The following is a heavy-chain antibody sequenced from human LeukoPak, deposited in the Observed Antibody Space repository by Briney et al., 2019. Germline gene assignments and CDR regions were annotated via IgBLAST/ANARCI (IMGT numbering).Heavy chain of an antibody. V-gene: IGHV4-59*01. CDR3: ARSFSSSAEFDY. J-gene: IGHJ4*02. CDR1: GGSTSSDY. D-gene: IGHD6-6*01. CDR2: VYNSGDT. Sequence: SETLSLTCTVSGGSTSSDYWSWIRQSPGKGLEWVGYVYNSGDTGKNPSLKSRVTISVDTSKNQFSLKLSSVTAADTAVYYCARSFSSSAEFDYWGQGTLVTVSS.